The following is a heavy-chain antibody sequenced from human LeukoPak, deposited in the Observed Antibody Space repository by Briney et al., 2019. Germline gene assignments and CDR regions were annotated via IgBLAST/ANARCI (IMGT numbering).Heavy chain of an antibody. CDR2: IKQDVGEK. D-gene: IGHD6-19*01. J-gene: IGHJ4*02. CDR3: ARDGGSAWFLDY. V-gene: IGHV3-7*01. CDR1: GFTFSSYR. Sequence: GGSLRLSCAASGFTFSSYRMSWVRQAPGKGLEWVANIKQDVGEKYYVGSVKGRFTISRDNAKNSLYLQMNSLRVEDTAVYYCARDGGSAWFLDYWGQGTLVTVSS.